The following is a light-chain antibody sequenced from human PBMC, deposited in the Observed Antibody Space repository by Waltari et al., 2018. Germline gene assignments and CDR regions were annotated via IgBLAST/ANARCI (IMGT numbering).Light chain of an antibody. J-gene: IGKJ2*01. CDR3: QQYANSPPYN. Sequence: EIMMTQSPGTLSVSPVDSATLSCRASQNSSSNLSWYQLKGGQAPRLVIYDASTRATGIPARFSASGSGTEFTLTIASLQSEDFGVFYCQQYANSPPYNFGQGTNLEI. CDR1: QNSSSN. V-gene: IGKV3-15*01. CDR2: DAS.